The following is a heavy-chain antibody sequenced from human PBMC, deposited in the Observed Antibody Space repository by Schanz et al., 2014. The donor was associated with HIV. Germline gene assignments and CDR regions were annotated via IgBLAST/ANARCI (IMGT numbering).Heavy chain of an antibody. CDR2: MNPNSGVT. Sequence: QVQLVQSGAEVKKPGSSVKVSCKASGGTFSSYAISWVRQAPGQGLEWMGWMNPNSGVTEDAQKFQGRVTIIADESTSTAYMELSSLRSADTAVYFCARAAFSSEYYYGMDVWGQGTTVTVSS. V-gene: IGHV1-69*01. CDR1: GGTFSSYA. D-gene: IGHD3-3*02. J-gene: IGHJ6*02. CDR3: ARAAFSSEYYYGMDV.